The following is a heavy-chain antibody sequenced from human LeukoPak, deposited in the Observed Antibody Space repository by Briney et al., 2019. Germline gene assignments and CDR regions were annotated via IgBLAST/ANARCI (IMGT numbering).Heavy chain of an antibody. Sequence: SETLSLTCTVSGASITSYYWSWIRQPPGKGLEWIGYIYYSGSTNYNPSLKSRVTISVDTSKNQFSLKLSSVTAADTTVYYCAREDLVSLGAFDIWGQGTMVTVSS. D-gene: IGHD3-16*01. CDR3: AREDLVSLGAFDI. V-gene: IGHV4-59*01. CDR2: IYYSGST. J-gene: IGHJ3*02. CDR1: GASITSYY.